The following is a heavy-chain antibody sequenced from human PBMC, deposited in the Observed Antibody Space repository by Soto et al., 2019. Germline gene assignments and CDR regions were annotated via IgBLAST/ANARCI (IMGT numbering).Heavy chain of an antibody. V-gene: IGHV3-48*02. Sequence: RXSCAVSGFTFSSFGMNWVRQAPGKGQEWISYITSDSRTRHYADFVKGRFTISRENAKNSLYLQMNRLREEETAVYLXXXXXXXIXDXDYXXXGTQFTVSX. CDR2: ITSDSRTR. CDR1: GFTFSSFG. CDR3: XXXXXXIXDXDY. J-gene: IGHJ4*02.